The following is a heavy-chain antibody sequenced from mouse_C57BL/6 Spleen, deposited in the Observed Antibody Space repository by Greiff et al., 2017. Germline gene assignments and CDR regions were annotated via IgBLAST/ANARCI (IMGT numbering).Heavy chain of an antibody. Sequence: VQLQQSGAELVRPGASVKLSCTASGFNIKDYYMHWVQQRPEQGLEWIGRIDPEDGDTEYAPKFQGKATMTADTSSNTAYLQLSSLTSEDTAVYYCTFYGSSSPFDFWGQGTTLTVSS. CDR2: IDPEDGDT. CDR1: GFNIKDYY. J-gene: IGHJ2*01. CDR3: TFYGSSSPFDF. D-gene: IGHD1-1*01. V-gene: IGHV14-1*01.